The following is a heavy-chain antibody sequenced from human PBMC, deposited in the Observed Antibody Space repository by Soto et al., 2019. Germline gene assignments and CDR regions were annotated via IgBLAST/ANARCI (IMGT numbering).Heavy chain of an antibody. CDR3: ARGGVSTRTFDY. D-gene: IGHD3-3*01. CDR2: IYPSDSDT. J-gene: IGHJ4*02. CDR1: GYNFAGYW. V-gene: IGHV5-51*01. Sequence: GESLKISCKGSGYNFAGYWIAWVRQMPGKGLELMGIIYPSDSDTRYRPSFQGQVTISADKSFSSAYLQWSSLRASDTAMYYCARGGVSTRTFDYWGQGTPVTVSS.